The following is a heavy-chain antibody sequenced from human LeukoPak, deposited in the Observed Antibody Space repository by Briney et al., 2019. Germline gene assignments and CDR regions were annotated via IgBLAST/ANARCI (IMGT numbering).Heavy chain of an antibody. D-gene: IGHD6-6*01. J-gene: IGHJ5*02. CDR1: GFTFDDYG. CDR2: IKSKTDGGTT. Sequence: GGSLRLSCAASGFTFDDYGMSWVRQAPGKGLEWVGRIKSKTDGGTTDYAAPVKGRFTISRDDSKNTLYLQMNSLKTEDTAMYYCTTDRSSIAARGWFDPWGQGTLVTVSS. CDR3: TTDRSSIAARGWFDP. V-gene: IGHV3-15*01.